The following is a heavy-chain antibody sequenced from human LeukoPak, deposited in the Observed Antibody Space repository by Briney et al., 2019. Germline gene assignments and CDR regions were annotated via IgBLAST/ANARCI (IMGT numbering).Heavy chain of an antibody. V-gene: IGHV4-59*08. CDR3: ARLATTLRRGSCSYDYYCMDV. D-gene: IGHD1-26*01. J-gene: IGHJ6*02. Sequence: SETLSLTCTVSGGSISSYYWSWIRQPPGKGLEWIGYIYYSGSTNYKRYLNSRVSVTVDTSKNQFSLKMRFVTAANTAVYYCARLATTLRRGSCSYDYYCMDVWGQGTMVTVSS. CDR2: IYYSGST. CDR1: GGSISSYY.